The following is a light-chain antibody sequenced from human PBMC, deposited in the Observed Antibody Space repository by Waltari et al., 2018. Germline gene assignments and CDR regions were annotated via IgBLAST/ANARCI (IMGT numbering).Light chain of an antibody. Sequence: ELVITPSPATRSVSPGERVTLSCRASQDFSNNLAWYQQKPGQAPRLLMYGAFTRATGIPARFSGSGSGTEFTLTINSMQSEDIAVYYCQQYNNWPLTFGGGTKVEIK. J-gene: IGKJ4*01. V-gene: IGKV3-15*01. CDR1: QDFSNN. CDR3: QQYNNWPLT. CDR2: GAF.